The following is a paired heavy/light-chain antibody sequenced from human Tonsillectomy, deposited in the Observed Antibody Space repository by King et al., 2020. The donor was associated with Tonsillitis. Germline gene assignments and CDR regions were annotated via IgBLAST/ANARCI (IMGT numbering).Heavy chain of an antibody. J-gene: IGHJ4*02. CDR1: GFTFSSSA. D-gene: IGHD3-22*01. CDR3: TRGGVITMTNLDFDF. Sequence: EVQLLESGGGLLQPGGSLRLSCAASGFTFSSSAMSWVRQAPGKGLEWVSSISASGGSIYYADSVRGRFTISRDNSKNTLYLQMNSLRAEDTAVYYCTRGGVITMTNLDFDFWGQGTLVTVSS. V-gene: IGHV3-23*01. CDR2: ISASGGSI.
Light chain of an antibody. CDR1: TSNIGDNY. J-gene: IGLJ1*01. Sequence: QSVLTQPPSASGTPGQRVTISCSGSTSNIGDNYVYWYQQLPGTAPKLLIYWHNQRPSGVPDRFSGSKSGTSASLAISGLRAEDEADYYCAAWDDSLSGYVFGTGTKVTVL. CDR2: WHN. V-gene: IGLV1-47*01. CDR3: AAWDDSLSGYV.